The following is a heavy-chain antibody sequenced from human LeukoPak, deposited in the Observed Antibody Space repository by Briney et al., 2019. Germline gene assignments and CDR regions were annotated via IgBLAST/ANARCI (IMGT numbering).Heavy chain of an antibody. V-gene: IGHV3-23*01. CDR1: GFTFSSYA. Sequence: GGSLRLSCAASGFTFSSYAMSWVRQASGKGLEWVSSISGSDGRTDYADSVRGRFTISRDNSKDTLYLQMNSLRAEDTAVYYCAKDQRDWGRGTLVTVSS. CDR2: ISGSDGRT. J-gene: IGHJ4*02. CDR3: AKDQRD.